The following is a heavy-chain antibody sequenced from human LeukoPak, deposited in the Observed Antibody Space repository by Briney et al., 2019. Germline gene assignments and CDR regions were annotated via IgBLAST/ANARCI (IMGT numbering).Heavy chain of an antibody. CDR1: GDSLRNYY. J-gene: IGHJ5*02. CDR2: FYNSGNT. D-gene: IGHD2-15*01. Sequence: PSETLSLTCTVSGDSLRNYYWSWIRQTPGKGLEWIGCFYNSGNTKCNPSLKSRVTISVDTSKNQFSLNLSSVTAADTAVYYCARGDCSGTHCPERFDPWGQGTLVTVSS. CDR3: ARGDCSGTHCPERFDP. V-gene: IGHV4-59*01.